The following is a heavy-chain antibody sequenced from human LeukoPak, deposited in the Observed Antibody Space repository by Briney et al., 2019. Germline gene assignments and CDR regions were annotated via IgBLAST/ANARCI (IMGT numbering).Heavy chain of an antibody. V-gene: IGHV4-39*07. D-gene: IGHD6-25*01. CDR3: ARIGTGSAYYYYYYMDV. CDR1: GGSISSSSYY. Sequence: SETLSLTCKVSGGSISSSSYYWGWIRQPPGKGLEWIGSIYHSGSTYHNPSLKSRVTISVDTSKNQFSLKLSSVTAADTAVYYCARIGTGSAYYYYYYMDVWGKGTTVTVSS. J-gene: IGHJ6*03. CDR2: IYHSGST.